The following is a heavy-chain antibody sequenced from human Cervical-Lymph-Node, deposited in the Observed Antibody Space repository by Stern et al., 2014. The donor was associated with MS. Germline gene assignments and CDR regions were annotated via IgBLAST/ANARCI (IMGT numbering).Heavy chain of an antibody. Sequence: EVQLVESGAEVKKPGESLKISCKVSGYDFTAYWIGWVRQTPGKGLEWMGIIYPGDSDTTYSPSSQGQVTISVDKSSSTAYVQWSTLKASDTAIYYCARRGYSYSLDYWGQGTLVTVSS. V-gene: IGHV5-51*03. J-gene: IGHJ4*02. D-gene: IGHD5-18*01. CDR3: ARRGYSYSLDY. CDR2: IYPGDSDT. CDR1: GYDFTAYW.